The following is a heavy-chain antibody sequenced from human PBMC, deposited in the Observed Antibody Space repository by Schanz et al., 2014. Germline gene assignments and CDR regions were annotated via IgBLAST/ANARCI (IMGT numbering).Heavy chain of an antibody. V-gene: IGHV3-11*05. CDR2: IGTSGGT. CDR3: AKVRYSSGWRGDYFDE. CDR1: GFSFSDYY. J-gene: IGHJ4*02. Sequence: VQLVESGGGLVEPGGSLRLSCAASGFSFSDYYMSWIRQAPGKGLEWVSTIGTSGGTNYAESVKGRFTISRDNSKNTLYLQMNGLRAEDTAVYYCAKVRYSSGWRGDYFDEWGQGTLVTVAS. D-gene: IGHD6-25*01.